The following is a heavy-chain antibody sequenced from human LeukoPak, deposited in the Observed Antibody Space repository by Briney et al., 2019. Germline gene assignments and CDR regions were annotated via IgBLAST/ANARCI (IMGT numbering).Heavy chain of an antibody. D-gene: IGHD4-11*01. J-gene: IGHJ4*02. V-gene: IGHV3-21*01. Sequence: GGSLRLSCAASGFTFSSYSMNWVRQAPGKGLEWVSSISGSSSYIYYADSVKGRFTISRDNAKNSLYLQMNSLRAEDTAVYYCARDGRNSNYYNYWGQGTLVTVS. CDR2: ISGSSSYI. CDR1: GFTFSSYS. CDR3: ARDGRNSNYYNY.